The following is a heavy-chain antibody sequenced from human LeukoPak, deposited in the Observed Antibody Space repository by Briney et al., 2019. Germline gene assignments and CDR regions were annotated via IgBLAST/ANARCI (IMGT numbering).Heavy chain of an antibody. CDR2: IPDDGSEK. CDR1: GVTLSNYA. D-gene: IGHD3-22*01. CDR3: ANPLYFDGRGYQVGY. V-gene: IGHV3-30*18. J-gene: IGHJ4*02. Sequence: GGCLRLSCAASGVTLSNYAMHWVRQARGKGGEWGTVIPDDGSEKYYADSVKGRFTISRDNSKNTLYLQMNSLRAEDTAVYYCANPLYFDGRGYQVGYWGQGTLVTVSS.